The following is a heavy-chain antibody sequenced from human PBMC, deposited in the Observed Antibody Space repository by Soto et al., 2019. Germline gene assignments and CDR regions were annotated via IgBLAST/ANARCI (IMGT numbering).Heavy chain of an antibody. Sequence: PGGSLSLSCTASGFSFSSYTMDWVRQAPGKGLQWVASITNRGTHTYSADSVRGRFTISRDNDKNSLYLQMNNLRAEDTATYYCARAHEVAWFDSWGLGTLVNVSS. D-gene: IGHD2-15*01. J-gene: IGHJ5*01. V-gene: IGHV3-21*06. CDR2: ITNRGTHT. CDR1: GFSFSSYT. CDR3: ARAHEVAWFDS.